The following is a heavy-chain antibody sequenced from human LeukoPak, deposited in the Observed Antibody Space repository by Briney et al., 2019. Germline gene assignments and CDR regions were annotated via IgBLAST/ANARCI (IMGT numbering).Heavy chain of an antibody. V-gene: IGHV4-59*08. CDR1: GASITNYY. Sequence: SETLSLTCTVSGASITNYYWSWIRQPPGKGLEWIGYINYSGSNNYNPFLKSRVTISVDMSKNQFSLKLSSVTAADTAVYYCAGVTVTYFDYWGQGTLVTVSS. D-gene: IGHD4-17*01. CDR3: AGVTVTYFDY. J-gene: IGHJ4*02. CDR2: INYSGSN.